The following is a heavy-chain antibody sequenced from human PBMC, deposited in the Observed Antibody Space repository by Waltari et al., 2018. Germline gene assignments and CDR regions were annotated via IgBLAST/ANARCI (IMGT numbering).Heavy chain of an antibody. D-gene: IGHD2-15*01. Sequence: EVQLVESGGGLVKHGGSLRLSYVLSAVNFRTYTMNWVRQAPGKGLEWVSYISDGSDYSYYADSVKGRFTISRDNAKNSLYLQMNRLRTDDTAVYYCARDFYCSDGRCTDYWGQGTLVTVSS. CDR2: ISDGSDYS. CDR3: ARDFYCSDGRCTDY. CDR1: AVNFRTYT. J-gene: IGHJ4*02. V-gene: IGHV3-21*01.